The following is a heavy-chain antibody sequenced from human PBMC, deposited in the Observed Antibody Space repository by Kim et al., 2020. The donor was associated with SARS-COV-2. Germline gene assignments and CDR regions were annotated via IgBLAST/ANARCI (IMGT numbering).Heavy chain of an antibody. D-gene: IGHD3-10*01. Sequence: SETLSLTCTVSGDSMSSSSYYWGWIRQPPGKGLEWIGSVYYTGITFYNPSLKSRLSISLDMSKNQFSLKVTSVTAADTAVYYCASRLYNGSGINYNWFDP. J-gene: IGHJ5*02. V-gene: IGHV4-39*01. CDR1: GDSMSSSSYY. CDR2: VYYTGIT. CDR3: ASRLYNGSGINYNWFDP.